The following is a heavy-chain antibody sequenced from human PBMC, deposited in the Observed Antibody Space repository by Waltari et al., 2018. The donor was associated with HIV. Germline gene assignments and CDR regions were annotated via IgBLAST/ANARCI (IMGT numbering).Heavy chain of an antibody. D-gene: IGHD3-10*01. CDR2: IYPDHTT. Sequence: AESGGRLIQPGGSLGLSCTASNFSVSDKHVTWIRQTPGGSLEWVAVIYPDHTTHYADSVSGRFTISRAKSRTTVLLLMNGLFVDDTATYFCATGVRYYGPWGQGTRVTVSS. J-gene: IGHJ5*02. V-gene: IGHV3-53*01. CDR3: ATGVRYYGP. CDR1: NFSVSDKH.